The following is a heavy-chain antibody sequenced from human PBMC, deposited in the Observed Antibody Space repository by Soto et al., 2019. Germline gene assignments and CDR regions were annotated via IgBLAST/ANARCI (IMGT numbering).Heavy chain of an antibody. CDR3: ARDSYDFWSGFSSATRGMDV. V-gene: IGHV4-59*01. D-gene: IGHD3-3*01. J-gene: IGHJ6*02. CDR2: IYYSGST. Sequence: SETLSLTCTVSGGSISSYYWSWIRQPPGKGLEWIGYIYYSGSTNYNPSLKSRVTISVDTSKNQFSLKLSSVTAADTAVYYCARDSYDFWSGFSSATRGMDVWGQGTTVTVSS. CDR1: GGSISSYY.